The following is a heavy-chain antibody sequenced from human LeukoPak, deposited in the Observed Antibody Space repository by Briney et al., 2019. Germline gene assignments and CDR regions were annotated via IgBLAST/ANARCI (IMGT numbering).Heavy chain of an antibody. J-gene: IGHJ6*02. D-gene: IGHD2-2*01. V-gene: IGHV3-21*01. CDR1: GFTFSSYS. CDR2: ISSSSSYI. Sequence: PGGSLRLSCAASGFTFSSYSMNWVRQAPGKGLEWVSSISSSSSYIYYADSVKGRFTISRDNAKNSLYLQMNSLRAKDTAVYYCARDLGYCSSTSCPKYGMDVWGQGTTVTVSS. CDR3: ARDLGYCSSTSCPKYGMDV.